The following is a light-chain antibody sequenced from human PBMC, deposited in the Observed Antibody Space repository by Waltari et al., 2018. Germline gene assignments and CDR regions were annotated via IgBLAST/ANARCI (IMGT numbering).Light chain of an antibody. Sequence: ELVLTPSPATLSLSPGDRAPLSCRARQSVGSYLGWYQQKPGQAPRILIYDASNRATGIPARFSGGGSGTDFTLTISSLEPEDFAVYYCQQRSNGPLTFGGGTKVEIK. J-gene: IGKJ4*01. CDR2: DAS. V-gene: IGKV3-11*01. CDR1: QSVGSY. CDR3: QQRSNGPLT.